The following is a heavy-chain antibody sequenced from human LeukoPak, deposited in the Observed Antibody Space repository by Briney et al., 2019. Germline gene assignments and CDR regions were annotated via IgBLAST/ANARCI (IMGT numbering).Heavy chain of an antibody. D-gene: IGHD3-10*01. V-gene: IGHV3-21*01. J-gene: IGHJ3*02. CDR2: ISSSSIYI. Sequence: GGSLRLSCAASGFTFSNYRMNWVRQAPGKGLEWVSSISSSSIYIYYADSLKGRFTISRDNAKSSLYLQMNSLRAEDTAVYYCAGPPQASSFDIWGQGTMVTVSS. CDR1: GFTFSNYR. CDR3: AGPPQASSFDI.